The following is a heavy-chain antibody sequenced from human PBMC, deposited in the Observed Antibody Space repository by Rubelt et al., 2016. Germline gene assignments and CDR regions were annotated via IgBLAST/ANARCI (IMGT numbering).Heavy chain of an antibody. CDR2: INHGGSI. J-gene: IGHJ4*02. CDR1: GGSFSGYY. Sequence: QMQLQQWGAGLLKPSEALSLTCVVYGGSFSGYYWSWIRQPPGRGLEWIGEINHGGSINYNPSLKSRVSISIDTSKNQFSRTLSSVTAADTAVYYCASGLSIVGATGDYWGQGNLVTVSS. CDR3: ASGLSIVGATGDY. V-gene: IGHV4-34*01. D-gene: IGHD1-26*01.